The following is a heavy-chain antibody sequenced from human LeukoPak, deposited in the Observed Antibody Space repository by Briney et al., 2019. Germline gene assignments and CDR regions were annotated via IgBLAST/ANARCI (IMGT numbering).Heavy chain of an antibody. J-gene: IGHJ6*03. D-gene: IGHD2-2*01. CDR2: IIPILSIA. CDR3: ARSGYCSSTSCYRSYYYYYMDV. CDR1: GGTFSSYT. V-gene: IGHV1-69*02. Sequence: GASVKVSCKASGGTFSSYTISWVRQAPGQGLEWMGRIIPILSIANYAQKFQGRVTITADKSTSTAYMELSSLRSEDTAVYYCARSGYCSSTSCYRSYYYYYMDVRGKGTTVTVSS.